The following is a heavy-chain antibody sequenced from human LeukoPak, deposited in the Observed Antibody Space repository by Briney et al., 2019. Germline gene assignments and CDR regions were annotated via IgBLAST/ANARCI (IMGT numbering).Heavy chain of an antibody. V-gene: IGHV3-48*01. CDR1: GFTFSTYS. CDR3: ARDRDVLMVYRSGMDV. D-gene: IGHD2-8*01. J-gene: IGHJ6*02. CDR2: ISSSISTM. Sequence: GGSLRLSCAASGFTFSTYSMNWVRQAPGKGLEWVSYISSSISTMYYADSVEGRFTISRDNAKTSLYLQMNSLRAEDTAVYYCARDRDVLMVYRSGMDVWGQGTTVTVSS.